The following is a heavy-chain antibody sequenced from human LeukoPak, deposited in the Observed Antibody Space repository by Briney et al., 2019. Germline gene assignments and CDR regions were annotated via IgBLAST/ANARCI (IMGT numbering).Heavy chain of an antibody. CDR3: NSPPRSQWLVRDFDY. J-gene: IGHJ4*02. Sequence: GGSLRLSCAASGFTVSSNYMSWVRQAPGKGLEWVSVIYSGGSTYYADSVKGRFTISRDNSKNTLYLQMNSLRAEDTAVYYCNSPPRSQWLVRDFDYWGQGTLVTVSS. D-gene: IGHD6-19*01. CDR1: GFTVSSNY. V-gene: IGHV3-66*01. CDR2: IYSGGST.